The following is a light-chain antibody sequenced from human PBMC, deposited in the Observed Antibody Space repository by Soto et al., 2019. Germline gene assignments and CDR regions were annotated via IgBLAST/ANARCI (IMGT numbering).Light chain of an antibody. V-gene: IGLV2-14*03. J-gene: IGLJ1*01. Sequence: QSALTQPASVSGSPGQSITISCTGTSSDIGTYNYVSWYQQLPGKAPKVMIYDVSNRPSGVSNRFSGSKSGNTASLTISGLQAEDEADYYCSSYTSSSSTPYVFGTGTKVTVL. CDR1: SSDIGTYNY. CDR2: DVS. CDR3: SSYTSSSSTPYV.